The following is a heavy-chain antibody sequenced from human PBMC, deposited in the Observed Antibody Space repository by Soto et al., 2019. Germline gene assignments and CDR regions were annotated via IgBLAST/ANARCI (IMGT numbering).Heavy chain of an antibody. CDR1: GGSFGSSAYY. CDR3: SRRAPEGFDP. J-gene: IGHJ5*02. CDR2: INYSGST. Sequence: SETLSLTCGVSGGSFGSSAYYWGWIRQAPGKGLEWIGSINYSGSTYYNPSLKSRVTISVDASRNQFSLKLSSVTAADTALYYCSRRAPEGFDPWGQGTLVT. V-gene: IGHV4-39*01.